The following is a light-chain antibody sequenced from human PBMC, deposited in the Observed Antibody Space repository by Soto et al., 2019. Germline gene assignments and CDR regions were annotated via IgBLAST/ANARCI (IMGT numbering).Light chain of an antibody. J-gene: IGLJ1*01. CDR1: SSDVGGYNY. CDR3: SSYAGSNIFYV. Sequence: QSVRTQPPSASGAPGQSVTISCTGTSSDVGGYNYVSWYQQQPGKAPKLIIYEVTKRPSGVPARFSGSKSGNTASLTVSGLQAEDEADYYCSSYAGSNIFYVFGTGTKVTVL. V-gene: IGLV2-8*01. CDR2: EVT.